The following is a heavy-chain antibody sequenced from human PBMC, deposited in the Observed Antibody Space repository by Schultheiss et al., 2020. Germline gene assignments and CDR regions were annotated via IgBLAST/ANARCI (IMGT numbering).Heavy chain of an antibody. Sequence: SVKVSCKASGYTFTGYYMHWVRQAPGQGLEWMGRIIPILGIANYAQKFQGRVTITADKSTSTAYMELSSLRSEDTAVYYCAKVYSSMIVVPIYFDYWGQGTLVTVSS. D-gene: IGHD3-22*01. CDR2: IIPILGIA. CDR3: AKVYSSMIVVPIYFDY. V-gene: IGHV1-69*04. CDR1: GYTFTGYY. J-gene: IGHJ4*02.